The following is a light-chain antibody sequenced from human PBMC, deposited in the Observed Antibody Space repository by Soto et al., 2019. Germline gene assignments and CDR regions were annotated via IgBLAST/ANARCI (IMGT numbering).Light chain of an antibody. CDR3: QQANSFPLT. V-gene: IGKV1-12*01. CDR2: TGS. CDR1: QGISNW. Sequence: DIQMTQSPSSVSASVGDRVSITCRASQGISNWLAWYQQKPGRAPKLLIYTGSSLQSGVPSRFSGTGSGTDFPLTISRLQPEDVATYYCQQANSFPLTFGGGTKVEIK. J-gene: IGKJ4*01.